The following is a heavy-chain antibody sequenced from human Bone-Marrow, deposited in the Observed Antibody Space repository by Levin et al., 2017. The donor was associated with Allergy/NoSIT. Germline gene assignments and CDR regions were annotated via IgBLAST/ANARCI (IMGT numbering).Heavy chain of an antibody. CDR3: ARATLLWFGEYIYWYFDL. J-gene: IGHJ2*01. D-gene: IGHD3-10*01. CDR1: GGSISSYY. CDR2: IYYSGST. Sequence: SQTLSLTCTVSGGSISSYYWSWIRQPPGKGLEWIGYIYYSGSTNYNPSLKSRVTISVDTSKNQFSLKLSSVTAADTAVYYCARATLLWFGEYIYWYFDLWGRGTLVTVSS. V-gene: IGHV4-59*08.